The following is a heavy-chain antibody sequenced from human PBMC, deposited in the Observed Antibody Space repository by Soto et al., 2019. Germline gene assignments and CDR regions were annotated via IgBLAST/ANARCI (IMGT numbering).Heavy chain of an antibody. D-gene: IGHD1-26*01. CDR2: MSYDGTNK. CDR1: GFTFGSYA. CDR3: AIEKVGATSVHVFDI. Sequence: GGSLRLSCAASGFTFGSYALHWVRQAQGKGLKWVAVMSYDGTNKYYADSVKGRFTISRDNSKNTLYLQMNSLRAEDTAVYYCAIEKVGATSVHVFDIWGQGTMVTVSS. J-gene: IGHJ3*02. V-gene: IGHV3-30-3*01.